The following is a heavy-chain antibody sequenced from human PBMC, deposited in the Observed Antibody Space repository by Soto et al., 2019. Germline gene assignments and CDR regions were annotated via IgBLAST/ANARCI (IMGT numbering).Heavy chain of an antibody. V-gene: IGHV1-46*03. CDR2: INPSGGST. D-gene: IGHD2-15*01. Sequence: ASAKVSCKASGYTFTSYYMHWVRQAPGQGLEWMGIINPSGGSTSYAQKFQGRVTMTRDTSTSTVYMELSSLRSEDTAVYYCASDSGGSCYYYWGQGTLVTVSS. J-gene: IGHJ4*02. CDR3: ASDSGGSCYYY. CDR1: GYTFTSYY.